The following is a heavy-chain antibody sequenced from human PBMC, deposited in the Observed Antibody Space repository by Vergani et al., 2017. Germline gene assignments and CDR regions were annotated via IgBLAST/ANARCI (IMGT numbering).Heavy chain of an antibody. V-gene: IGHV1-3*01. Sequence: QVQLVQSGAEVKKPGASVKVSCKASGYTFTSYAMHWVRQAPGQRHEWMGWINAGNGNTKYSQKFQGRVTITRDTSASTAYMELSSLRSEDTAVYYCATSGSAAAGPNDYWGQGTLVTVSS. CDR3: ATSGSAAAGPNDY. CDR2: INAGNGNT. J-gene: IGHJ4*02. D-gene: IGHD6-13*01. CDR1: GYTFTSYA.